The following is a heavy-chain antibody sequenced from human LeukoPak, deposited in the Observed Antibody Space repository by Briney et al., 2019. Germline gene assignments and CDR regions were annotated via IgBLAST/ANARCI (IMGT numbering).Heavy chain of an antibody. J-gene: IGHJ5*02. CDR2: INTNTGNP. CDR1: GYTFTSYA. V-gene: IGHV7-4-1*02. Sequence: ASVKVSCKASGYTFTSYAMNWVRQAAGQGLEWMGWINTNTGNPTYAQGFTGRFVFSLDTSVSTAYLQISSLKAEDTAVYYCARYDFWSGYYSVLLDRWSQGSLVTVSS. CDR3: ARYDFWSGYYSVLLDR. D-gene: IGHD3-3*01.